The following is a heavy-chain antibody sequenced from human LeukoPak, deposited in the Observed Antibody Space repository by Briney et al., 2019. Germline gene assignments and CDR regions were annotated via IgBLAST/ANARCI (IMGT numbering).Heavy chain of an antibody. V-gene: IGHV4-34*01. Sequence: SETLSLTCAVYGGSFSGYYWSWIRQPPGKGLEWIGEINHSGSTYYNPSLKSRVTISVDRSKNQFSLKLSSVTAADTAVYYCARVDYGDSWFDPWGQGTLVTVSS. CDR3: ARVDYGDSWFDP. CDR2: INHSGST. J-gene: IGHJ5*02. D-gene: IGHD4-17*01. CDR1: GGSFSGYY.